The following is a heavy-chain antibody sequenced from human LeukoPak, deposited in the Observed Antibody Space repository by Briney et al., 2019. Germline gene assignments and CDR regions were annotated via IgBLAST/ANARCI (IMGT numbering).Heavy chain of an antibody. CDR2: INPNSGGT. J-gene: IGHJ5*02. CDR1: GYTFTDYS. V-gene: IGHV1-2*02. D-gene: IGHD3-10*01. Sequence: ASVKVSCKASGYTFTDYSLHWVRQAPGQGLEWMGWINPNSGGTNYAQKFQGGVTMTRDTSISTAYMELSRLRSDDTAVYYCARDGRVVRGVKVRFDPWGQGTLVTVSS. CDR3: ARDGRVVRGVKVRFDP.